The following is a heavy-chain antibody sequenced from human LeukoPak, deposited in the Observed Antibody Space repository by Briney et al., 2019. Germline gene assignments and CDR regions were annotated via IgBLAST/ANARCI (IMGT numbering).Heavy chain of an antibody. V-gene: IGHV4-34*01. J-gene: IGHJ4*02. CDR2: INHSGST. Sequence: SETLSLTCAVYGGSFSGYYWSWIRQPPGKGLEWIGEINHSGSTNYNPSLKSRVTISVDTSKNQFSLKLSSVTAADTAVYYCARPLDGYSGCSWYRYFDYWGQGTLVTVSS. CDR1: GGSFSGYY. CDR3: ARPLDGYSGCSWYRYFDY. D-gene: IGHD6-13*01.